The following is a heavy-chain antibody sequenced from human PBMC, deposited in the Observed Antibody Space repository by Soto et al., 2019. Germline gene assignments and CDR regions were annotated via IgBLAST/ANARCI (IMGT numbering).Heavy chain of an antibody. Sequence: ASVKVSCKASGGTFSSYAISWVRQAPGQGLEWIGKIYPSGGSTNYAQKFRGRATLTRETSTTTVYMDLSGLTSEDTAIYYCARDLSYNFYDFWGQGTQVTVSS. CDR1: GGTFSSYA. V-gene: IGHV1-46*01. J-gene: IGHJ4*02. D-gene: IGHD3-3*01. CDR2: IYPSGGST. CDR3: ARDLSYNFYDF.